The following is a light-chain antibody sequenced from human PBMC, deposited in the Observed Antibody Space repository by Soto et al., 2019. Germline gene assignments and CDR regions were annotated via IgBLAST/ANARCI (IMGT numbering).Light chain of an antibody. Sequence: EIVLTQSPGTLSLSPGERVTLSCRASQRVSPNLAWYQQRPGQAPRLLIYGASNRATGIPDRFSGSGSGTDFTLTISRLEPEDFAVYYCQQYGSSGTFGQGTKVDIK. V-gene: IGKV3-20*01. J-gene: IGKJ1*01. CDR1: QRVSPN. CDR3: QQYGSSGT. CDR2: GAS.